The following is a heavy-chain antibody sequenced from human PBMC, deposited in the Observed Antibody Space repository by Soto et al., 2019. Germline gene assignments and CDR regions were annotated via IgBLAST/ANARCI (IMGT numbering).Heavy chain of an antibody. CDR3: ARDPMRASAAASLGY. V-gene: IGHV3-48*03. CDR1: GFTFSSFE. D-gene: IGHD6-13*01. Sequence: EMQLEESGGGLVQPGGSLRLSCAASGFTFSSFEFIWVRQAPGKGLQWNSYISMSGNIKRYADSVKGRFTISRDNAKNSVYLQIISLRADDTALYYCARDPMRASAAASLGYWGHGPLFIVSS. CDR2: ISMSGNIK. J-gene: IGHJ1*01.